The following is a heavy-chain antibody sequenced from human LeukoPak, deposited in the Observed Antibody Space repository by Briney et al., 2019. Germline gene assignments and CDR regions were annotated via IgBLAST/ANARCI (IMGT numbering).Heavy chain of an antibody. CDR2: INTNTGNP. D-gene: IGHD3-22*01. CDR3: ARDTDSSGYYYNFDT. CDR1: GYTFTSYA. Sequence: ASVKVSCKASGYTFTSYAMNWVRQAPGQGLEWMGWINTNTGNPTYAQGFTGRFVFSLDTSVSTAYLQISSLKAEDTAVYYCARDTDSSGYYYNFDTGAREPWSPSPQ. J-gene: IGHJ4*02. V-gene: IGHV7-4-1*02.